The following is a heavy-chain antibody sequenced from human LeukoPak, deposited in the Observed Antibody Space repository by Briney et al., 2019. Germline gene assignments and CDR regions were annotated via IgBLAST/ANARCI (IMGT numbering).Heavy chain of an antibody. CDR2: INPNSGGT. CDR1: GYTFTDYY. J-gene: IGHJ3*02. D-gene: IGHD3-22*01. V-gene: IGHV1-2*02. CDR3: AEYYYDSSGNSGVAFDI. Sequence: GASVKVSCKASGYTFTDYYMHWVRQAPGQGLEWMGWINPNSGGTNYAQKFQGRVTMTRDTSISTAYMELSRLRSDDTAVYYCAEYYYDSSGNSGVAFDIWGQGTMVTVSS.